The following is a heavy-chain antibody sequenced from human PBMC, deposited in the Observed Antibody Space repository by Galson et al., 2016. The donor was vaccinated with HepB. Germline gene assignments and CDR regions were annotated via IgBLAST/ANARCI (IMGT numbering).Heavy chain of an antibody. Sequence: SLRLSCAASGFTFSHYFVSWIRQAPGKGLEWVSYISGSADSRRYADSVKGRFTISRDNSKNSLYLQMNSLRAEDTAVYYCAKDRTPFAFLWFGEFDYWGQGTLVTASS. CDR2: ISGSADSR. J-gene: IGHJ4*02. V-gene: IGHV3-11*04. CDR3: AKDRTPFAFLWFGEFDY. CDR1: GFTFSHYF. D-gene: IGHD3-10*01.